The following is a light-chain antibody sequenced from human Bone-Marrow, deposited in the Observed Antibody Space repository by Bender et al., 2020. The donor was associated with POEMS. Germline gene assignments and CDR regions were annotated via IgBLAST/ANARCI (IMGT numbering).Light chain of an antibody. J-gene: IGLJ1*01. CDR3: QVWDGNDDQYV. Sequence: SYVLTQPPSVSVAPEKTARITCGGTNIGTKSVQWYQQKPGQAPVLVIYYEGDRPSGIPERFSGSKSGNTATLTISGVEVGDEADYYCQVWDGNDDQYVFGGGTKVTVL. CDR1: NIGTKS. CDR2: YEG. V-gene: IGLV3-21*04.